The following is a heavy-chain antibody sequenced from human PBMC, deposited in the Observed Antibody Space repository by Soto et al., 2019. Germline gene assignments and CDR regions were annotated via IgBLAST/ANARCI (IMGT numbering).Heavy chain of an antibody. CDR1: GYTFTSYY. V-gene: IGHV1-2*02. Sequence: ASVKVSCKASGYTFTSYYMHWVRQAPGQGLEWMGWINPNSGGTNYAQKFQGRVTMTRDTSISTAYMELSRLRSDDTAVYYCAALDYYDSSGYYRSRNAFDIWGQGTMVTVSS. D-gene: IGHD3-22*01. CDR2: INPNSGGT. J-gene: IGHJ3*02. CDR3: AALDYYDSSGYYRSRNAFDI.